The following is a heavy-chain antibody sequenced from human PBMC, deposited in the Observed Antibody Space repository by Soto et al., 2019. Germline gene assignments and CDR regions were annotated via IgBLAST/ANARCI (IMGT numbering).Heavy chain of an antibody. V-gene: IGHV3-49*03. CDR3: TRVREYYDFWSGYYTY. CDR1: GFTFGDYA. Sequence: GALGLSCAASGFTFGDYAWSWFRQPPGKGLEWVGFIRSKAYGGTTEYAASVKGRFTISRDDSKSIAYLQMNSPKTEDTAVYYCTRVREYYDFWSGYYTYWGQGTLVTVSS. CDR2: IRSKAYGGTT. D-gene: IGHD3-3*01. J-gene: IGHJ4*02.